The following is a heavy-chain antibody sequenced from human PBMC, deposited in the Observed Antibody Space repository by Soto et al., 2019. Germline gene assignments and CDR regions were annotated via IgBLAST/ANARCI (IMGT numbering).Heavy chain of an antibody. J-gene: IGHJ4*02. V-gene: IGHV1-3*01. CDR2: INPGSGRT. D-gene: IGHD3-22*01. CDR1: GYTFTRYN. CDR3: ARPQDYDGCLDS. Sequence: ASVKVSCKASGYTFTRYNVHCVRQAPGQRLEWMGWINPGSGRTRYSQNFQGRVTFTRDTSANTAYMDLSGLISEDTAVYYCARPQDYDGCLDSWGQGTLVTVS.